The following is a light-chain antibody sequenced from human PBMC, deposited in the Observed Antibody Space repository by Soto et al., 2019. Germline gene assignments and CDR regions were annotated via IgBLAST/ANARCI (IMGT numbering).Light chain of an antibody. CDR1: QSVSNNY. V-gene: IGKV3-20*01. Sequence: EILLTQSPFTLSLAPGGIATLSCRASQSVSNNYLAWYQQKPGQAPRLLIYGASNRATGIPDRFSGSGSGTDFTLTISRLEPEDFAVYYCQQYGSSGTFGQGTKVDNK. J-gene: IGKJ1*01. CDR3: QQYGSSGT. CDR2: GAS.